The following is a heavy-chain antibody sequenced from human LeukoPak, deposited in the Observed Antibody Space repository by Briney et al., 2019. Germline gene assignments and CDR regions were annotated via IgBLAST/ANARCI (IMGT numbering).Heavy chain of an antibody. CDR1: GGSVSSSNYY. D-gene: IGHD3-9*01. CDR3: ARHFRGYDILTGYYGSCWFDP. CDR2: IYYSGST. J-gene: IGHJ5*02. Sequence: ETLSLTCTVSGGSVSSSNYYWSWIRQPPGKGLEWIGYIYYSGSTYYNPSLKSRVTISVDTSKNQFSLKLSSVTAADTAVYYCARHFRGYDILTGYYGSCWFDPWGQGTLVTVSS. V-gene: IGHV4-39*01.